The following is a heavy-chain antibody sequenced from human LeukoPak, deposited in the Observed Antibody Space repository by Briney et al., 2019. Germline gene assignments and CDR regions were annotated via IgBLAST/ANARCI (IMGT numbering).Heavy chain of an antibody. D-gene: IGHD6-13*01. CDR2: IYYSGST. CDR3: ARGEAAAGTIYYYYGTDV. Sequence: SETLSLTCTVSGDSISSYYWSWIRQPPGKGLEWIGYIYYSGSTNYNPPLKSRVTISVDTSKNQFSLKLSSVTAADTAVYYCARGEAAAGTIYYYYGTDVWGQGTTVTVSS. V-gene: IGHV4-59*01. CDR1: GDSISSYY. J-gene: IGHJ6*02.